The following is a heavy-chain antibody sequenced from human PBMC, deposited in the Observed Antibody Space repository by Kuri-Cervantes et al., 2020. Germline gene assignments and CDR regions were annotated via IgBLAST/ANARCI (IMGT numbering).Heavy chain of an antibody. CDR1: GFTFSSYG. CDR3: AKDLMIVVEYYFDY. V-gene: IGHV3-30*02. Sequence: GESLKSSCAASGFTFSSYGMHWVRQAPGKGLEWVAVIWYDGSNKYYADSVKGRFTISRDNSKNTLYLQMNSLRAEDTAVYYCAKDLMIVVEYYFDYWGQGTLVTVSS. CDR2: IWYDGSNK. D-gene: IGHD3-22*01. J-gene: IGHJ4*02.